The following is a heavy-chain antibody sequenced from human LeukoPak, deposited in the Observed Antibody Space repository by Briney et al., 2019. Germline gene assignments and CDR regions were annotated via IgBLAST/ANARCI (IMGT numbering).Heavy chain of an antibody. CDR1: GFTFSSYG. CDR2: IRYDGTKK. CDR3: ARDPPSFAFDI. Sequence: GGSLRLSCAASGFTFSSYGMHWVRQAPGKGLEWVTFIRYDGTKKYYADSVKGRFTISRDDSENTLYLQMDSLRTEDTAVYFCARDPPSFAFDIWGQGTMVTVSS. V-gene: IGHV3-30*02. J-gene: IGHJ3*02.